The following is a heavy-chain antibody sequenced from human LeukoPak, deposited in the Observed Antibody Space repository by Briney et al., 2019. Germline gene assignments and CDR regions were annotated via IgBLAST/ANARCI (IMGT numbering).Heavy chain of an antibody. CDR1: GGTFSSYA. D-gene: IGHD6-19*01. CDR3: ARERVVAGPGGDY. V-gene: IGHV1-69*05. CDR2: IIPIFGTA. J-gene: IGHJ4*02. Sequence: GASVKVSCKASGGTFSSYAISWVRQAPGQGLEWMGGIIPIFGTANYAQKFQGRVTMTTDTSTSTAYMELRSLRSDDTAVYYCARERVVAGPGGDYWGQGTLVTVSS.